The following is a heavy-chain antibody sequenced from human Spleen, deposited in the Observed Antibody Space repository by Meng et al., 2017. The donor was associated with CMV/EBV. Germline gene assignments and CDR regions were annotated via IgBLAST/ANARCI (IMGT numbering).Heavy chain of an antibody. CDR3: SKEDSGAFDI. J-gene: IGHJ3*02. V-gene: IGHV3-30*18. D-gene: IGHD2-15*01. CDR1: GFTFRNYG. Sequence: LSCSASGFTFRNYGMHWVRQAPGKGMEWVAVISSDGSNKYYADSVKGRFTISRDNSKNTLSLRMDSLRGEDTAVYYCSKEDSGAFDIWGQGTMVTVSS. CDR2: ISSDGSNK.